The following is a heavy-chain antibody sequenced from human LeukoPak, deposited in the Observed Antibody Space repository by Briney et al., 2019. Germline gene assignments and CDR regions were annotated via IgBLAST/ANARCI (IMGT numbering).Heavy chain of an antibody. J-gene: IGHJ4*02. CDR3: ARTKYPYYDFWSGYFDY. CDR2: ISGSGGST. D-gene: IGHD3-3*01. CDR1: GFTFSSYA. V-gene: IGHV3-23*01. Sequence: GGSVRLSCAASGFTFSSYAMSWVRQAPGKGLEWVSAISGSGGSTYYADSVKGRFTISRDNSKNTLYLQMNSLRAEDTAVYYCARTKYPYYDFWSGYFDYWGQGTLVTVSS.